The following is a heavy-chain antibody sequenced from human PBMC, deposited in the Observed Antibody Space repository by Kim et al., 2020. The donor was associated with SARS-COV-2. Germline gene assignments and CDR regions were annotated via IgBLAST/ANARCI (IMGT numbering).Heavy chain of an antibody. Sequence: ASVKVSCKASGYTFTSYAMNWVRQAPGQGLEWMGWINTNTGNPTYAQGFTGRFVFSLDTSVSTAYLQISSLKAEDTAVYYCAREEARWFGTYYYGMDVWGQGTTVTVSS. D-gene: IGHD3-10*01. CDR3: AREEARWFGTYYYGMDV. V-gene: IGHV7-4-1*02. CDR2: INTNTGNP. CDR1: GYTFTSYA. J-gene: IGHJ6*02.